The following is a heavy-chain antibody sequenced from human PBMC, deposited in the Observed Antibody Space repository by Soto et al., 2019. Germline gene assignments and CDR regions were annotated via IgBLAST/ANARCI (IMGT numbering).Heavy chain of an antibody. V-gene: IGHV3-33*01. CDR2: IWYDGSNK. D-gene: IGHD2-21*02. Sequence: QVQLVESGGGVVQPGRSLRLSCAASGFTFSSYGMHWVRQAPGKGLEWVAVIWYDGSNKYYADSVKGRFTISRDNSKNTLYLQMNSLRAEDTAVYYCARALGVYCGGDCALDYWGQVTLVTVSS. CDR3: ARALGVYCGGDCALDY. CDR1: GFTFSSYG. J-gene: IGHJ4*02.